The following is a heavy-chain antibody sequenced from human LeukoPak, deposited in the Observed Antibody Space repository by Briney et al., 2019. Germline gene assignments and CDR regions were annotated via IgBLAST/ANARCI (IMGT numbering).Heavy chain of an antibody. CDR2: MNPNSGNT. D-gene: IGHD3-9*01. V-gene: IGHV1-8*01. CDR3: ARSPTPTYYDILTGYVY. Sequence: ASVNVSCKASGYTFTSYDINWVRQATGQGLEWMGWMNPNSGNTGYAQKFQGRVTMTRNTSISTAYMELSSLRSEDTAVYYCARSPTPTYYDILTGYVYWGQGTLVTVSS. J-gene: IGHJ4*02. CDR1: GYTFTSYD.